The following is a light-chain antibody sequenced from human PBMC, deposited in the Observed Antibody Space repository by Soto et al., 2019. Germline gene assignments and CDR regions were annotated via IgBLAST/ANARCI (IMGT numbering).Light chain of an antibody. CDR2: GAS. CDR1: QSVSSN. CDR3: QQYNTWPPIT. Sequence: EIVMTQSPATLSVSPGERATPSCRASQSVSSNLAWYQQKPGQAPRLLIYGASIRATGIPARFSGSGSWTEFTLTISSLQSEDFAVYYCQQYNTWPPITFGQGTRLEI. V-gene: IGKV3-15*01. J-gene: IGKJ5*01.